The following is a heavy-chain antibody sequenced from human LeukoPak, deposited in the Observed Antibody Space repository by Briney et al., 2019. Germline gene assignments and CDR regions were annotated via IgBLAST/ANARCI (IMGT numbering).Heavy chain of an antibody. CDR3: AKAPVTSCRGAFCYPLDS. J-gene: IGHJ4*02. V-gene: IGHV3-21*04. CDR2: ITSSSSYI. D-gene: IGHD2-15*01. Sequence: GGSLRLSCAASGFTFSSYNMNWVRQAPGKGLEWVSSITSSSSYIYYADSVKGRFTISRDNAKNSLYLQMNSLRAEDAAIYYCAKAPVTSCRGAFCYPLDSWGQGTLVTVSS. CDR1: GFTFSSYN.